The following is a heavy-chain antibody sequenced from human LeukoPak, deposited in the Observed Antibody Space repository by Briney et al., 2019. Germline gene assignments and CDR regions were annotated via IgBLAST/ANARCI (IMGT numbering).Heavy chain of an antibody. CDR3: ARDGEYGTGSYYRGCFDY. J-gene: IGHJ4*02. CDR1: GYKFTGYY. D-gene: IGHD3-10*01. Sequence: ASVKVSCKASGYKFTGYYIHWVRQAPGQGLEWMGWIHPRSGETNYAYKFRGRVTMTRDTSISTAYMDLGSLGSDDTAVYYCARDGEYGTGSYYRGCFDYWGQGILVTVSS. V-gene: IGHV1-2*02. CDR2: IHPRSGET.